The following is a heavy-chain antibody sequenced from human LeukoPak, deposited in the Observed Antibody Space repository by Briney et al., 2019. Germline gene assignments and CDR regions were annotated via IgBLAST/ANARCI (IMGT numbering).Heavy chain of an antibody. Sequence: SVKVSCKASGGTFSSYAISWVRQAPGQGLEWTGGIIPIFGTANYAQKFQGRVTITTDESTSTAYMELSSLRSEDTAVYYCARDRGTVTTYNWFDPWGQGTLVTVSS. V-gene: IGHV1-69*05. D-gene: IGHD4-11*01. CDR1: GGTFSSYA. CDR3: ARDRGTVTTYNWFDP. J-gene: IGHJ5*02. CDR2: IIPIFGTA.